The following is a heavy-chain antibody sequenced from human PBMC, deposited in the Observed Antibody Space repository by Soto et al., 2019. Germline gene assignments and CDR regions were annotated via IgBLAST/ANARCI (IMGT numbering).Heavy chain of an antibody. Sequence: SETLSLTCTVSGDTSTSYYWGWIRQAPGKGLEWIGHIHNSGTSTHNPSLNGRVTISIDMSKKQFSLKLTSLTPADTAVYYCARDFYDSVGYTWFDSWSQGTLVTVSS. V-gene: IGHV4-59*01. CDR1: GDTSTSYY. CDR2: IHNSGTS. J-gene: IGHJ5*01. D-gene: IGHD3-22*01. CDR3: ARDFYDSVGYTWFDS.